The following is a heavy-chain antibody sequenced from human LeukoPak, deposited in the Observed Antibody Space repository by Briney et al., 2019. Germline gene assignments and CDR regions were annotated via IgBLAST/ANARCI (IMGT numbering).Heavy chain of an antibody. CDR1: GGTFSSYA. Sequence: SVKVSYKASGGTFSSYAISWVRQAPGQGLEWMGRIIPIFGTANYAQKFQGRVTITTDESTSTAYMELSSLRSEDTAVYYCARDDGYILRADAFDIWGQGTMVTVSS. J-gene: IGHJ3*02. D-gene: IGHD5-24*01. CDR2: IIPIFGTA. V-gene: IGHV1-69*05. CDR3: ARDDGYILRADAFDI.